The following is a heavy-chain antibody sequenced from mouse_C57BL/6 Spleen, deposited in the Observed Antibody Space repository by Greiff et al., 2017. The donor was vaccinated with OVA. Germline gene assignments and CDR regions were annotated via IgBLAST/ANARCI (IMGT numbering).Heavy chain of an antibody. CDR1: GYTFTSYW. Sequence: QVQLQQPGAELVKPGASVKMSCKASGYTFTSYWITWVKQRPGQGLEWIGDIYPGSGSTNYNEKFKSKATLTVDTSSSTAYMQLSSLTSEDSAVYDCDLSDDEYYPCYAMDYWGQGTSVTVSS. CDR3: DLSDDEYYPCYAMDY. D-gene: IGHD2-3*01. J-gene: IGHJ4*01. V-gene: IGHV1-55*01. CDR2: IYPGSGST.